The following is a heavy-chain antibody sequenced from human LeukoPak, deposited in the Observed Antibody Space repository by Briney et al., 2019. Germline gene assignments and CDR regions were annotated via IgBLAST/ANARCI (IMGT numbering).Heavy chain of an antibody. V-gene: IGHV3-53*01. J-gene: IGHJ6*02. CDR1: GFTVSSNY. Sequence: EGSLRLSCAASGFTVSSNYMSWVRQAPGKGLEWVSVIYSGGSTYYADSVKGRFTISRDNSKNTLYPQMNSLRAEDTAVYYCASQMRGKSSSSGTLYYYGMDVWGQGTTVTVSS. D-gene: IGHD6-6*01. CDR2: IYSGGST. CDR3: ASQMRGKSSSSGTLYYYGMDV.